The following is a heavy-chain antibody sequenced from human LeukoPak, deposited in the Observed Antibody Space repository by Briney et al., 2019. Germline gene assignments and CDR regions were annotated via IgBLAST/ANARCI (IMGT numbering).Heavy chain of an antibody. CDR3: ASRSLGDYGGNSVWFDP. CDR1: GGTFSSYA. J-gene: IGHJ5*02. Sequence: SVKVSCKASGGTFSSYAISWVRQAPGQGLEWMGGIIPIFGTANYAQKFQGRVTITTDESTSTDYMELSSLRSEDTAVYYCASRSLGDYGGNSVWFDPWGQGTLVTVSS. D-gene: IGHD4-23*01. V-gene: IGHV1-69*05. CDR2: IIPIFGTA.